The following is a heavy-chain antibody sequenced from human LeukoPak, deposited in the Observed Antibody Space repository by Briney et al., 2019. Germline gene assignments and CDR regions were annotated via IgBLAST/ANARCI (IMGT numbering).Heavy chain of an antibody. V-gene: IGHV1-69*05. Sequence: SVKVSCKASGYTFTSYYMHWVRQAPGQGLEWIGGIIPIFGTANYAQKFQGRVTITTDESTSTAYMELSSLRSEDTAVYYCAIASSIGYGDYGHYYYMDVWGKGTTVTVSS. D-gene: IGHD4-17*01. J-gene: IGHJ6*03. CDR1: GYTFTSYY. CDR2: IIPIFGTA. CDR3: AIASSIGYGDYGHYYYMDV.